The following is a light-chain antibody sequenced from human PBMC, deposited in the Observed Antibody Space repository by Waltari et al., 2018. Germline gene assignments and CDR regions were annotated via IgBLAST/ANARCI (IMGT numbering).Light chain of an antibody. J-gene: IGLJ2*01. CDR2: NDK. V-gene: IGLV3-21*04. CDR3: QVWHSSTEQ. Sequence: SYVLTQPPSVSVAPGKTARITCGGDYIDSKRVHWYQQRPGQAPVPVIYNDKNRPSGIPGRFSGDNAGNPATLTITRVEAGDEADYFCQVWHSSTEQFGGGTKLTVL. CDR1: YIDSKR.